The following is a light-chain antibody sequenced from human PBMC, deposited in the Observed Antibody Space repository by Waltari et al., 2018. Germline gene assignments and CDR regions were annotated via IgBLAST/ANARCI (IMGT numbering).Light chain of an antibody. CDR2: EFT. J-gene: IGLJ2*01. CDR3: SSYTSSISVV. V-gene: IGLV2-14*03. CDR1: SSDVGGYNF. Sequence: QSALTQPAPVSGSPGQSITIPCTGTSSDVGGYNFVPWYQQHPGKAPQLMVYEFTNRPSGVSNRFSGSKSGNTASLTISGLQAEDEADYYCSSYTSSISVVFGGGTKLTVL.